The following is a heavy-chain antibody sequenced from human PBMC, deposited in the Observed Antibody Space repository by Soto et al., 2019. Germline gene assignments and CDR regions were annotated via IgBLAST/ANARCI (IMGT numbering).Heavy chain of an antibody. CDR2: IYYSGST. V-gene: IGHV4-59*01. D-gene: IGHD3-22*01. J-gene: IGHJ4*02. Sequence: PSETLSVTCTVSGGSISSYYWSWIRQPPGKGLEWIGYIYYSGSTNYNPSLKSRVTISVDTSKNQFSLKLSSVTAADTAVYYCARVGYYDSSGYLDYWGQGTLVTVSS. CDR1: GGSISSYY. CDR3: ARVGYYDSSGYLDY.